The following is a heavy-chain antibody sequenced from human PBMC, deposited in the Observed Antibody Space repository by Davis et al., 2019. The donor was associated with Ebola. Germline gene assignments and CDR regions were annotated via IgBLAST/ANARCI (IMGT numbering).Heavy chain of an antibody. V-gene: IGHV3-74*01. D-gene: IGHD5-18*01. CDR3: ARSGGHSFGQN. J-gene: IGHJ4*02. CDR2: ISSDGSGP. Sequence: GESLKISCAASGFTFSNFWMHWVRQGPGKGLVWVLRISSDGSGPAYADSVKGRFTISRDNAKSTVYLQMNSLRAEDTAVYYCARSGGHSFGQNWGQGTLVTVSS. CDR1: GFTFSNFW.